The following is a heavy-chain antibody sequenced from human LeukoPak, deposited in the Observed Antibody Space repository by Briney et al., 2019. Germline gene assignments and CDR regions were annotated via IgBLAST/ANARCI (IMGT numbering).Heavy chain of an antibody. CDR3: AGDKGTSYLSSFDY. V-gene: IGHV1-2*02. J-gene: IGHJ4*02. CDR1: GYTFTGYY. Sequence: ASVKVSCKASGYTFTGYYMHWVRQAPGQGLEWMGWINPNSGGTNYAQKLQGRVTMTRDTSISTAYMELSRLRSDDTAVYYCAGDKGTSYLSSFDYWGQGTLVTVSS. CDR2: INPNSGGT. D-gene: IGHD6-6*01.